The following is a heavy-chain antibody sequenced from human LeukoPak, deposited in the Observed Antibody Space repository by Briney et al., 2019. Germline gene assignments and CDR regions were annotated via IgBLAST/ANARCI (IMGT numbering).Heavy chain of an antibody. Sequence: SQTLSLTCVISGDSVSSNSASWHWIRQSPSRGLEWLGRTYYRSRWYDDYAVSVRSRITINPDTSKNQFSLQLNSVTPEDTAVFYCTRGNYYSFTMDVWGQGTTITVSS. D-gene: IGHD6-13*01. V-gene: IGHV6-1*01. CDR3: TRGNYYSFTMDV. CDR1: GDSVSSNSAS. J-gene: IGHJ6*02. CDR2: TYYRSRWYD.